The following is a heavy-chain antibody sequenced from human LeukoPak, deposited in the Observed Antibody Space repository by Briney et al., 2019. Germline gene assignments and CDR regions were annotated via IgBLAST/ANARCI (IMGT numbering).Heavy chain of an antibody. J-gene: IGHJ4*02. D-gene: IGHD6-13*01. CDR2: IKGDGSDN. CDR3: AKDPSRSWYYFDY. V-gene: IGHV3-7*01. Sequence: HPGGSLRLSCAASGFTYSSYWMSSVRQAPGKGLEWVANIKGDGSDNHYVDSVRGRFTISRDNAKNTLYLQMNSLRAEDTDVYYCAKDPSRSWYYFDYWGQGTLVTVSS. CDR1: GFTYSSYW.